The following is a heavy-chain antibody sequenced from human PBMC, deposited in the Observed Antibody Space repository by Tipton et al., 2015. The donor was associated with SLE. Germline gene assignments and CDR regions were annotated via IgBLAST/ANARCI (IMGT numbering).Heavy chain of an antibody. J-gene: IGHJ3*01. V-gene: IGHV4-59*01. CDR3: ARIIAGHGDAFDV. CDR1: GASFNGDH. CDR2: IHYSGTT. Sequence: GLVKPSETLSITCSVSGASFNGDHWNWIRQPPGKGLEWIGYIHYSGTTHDNPSPKSRVTMSVDMSKNQFSLRLTSVTAADTAVYFCARIIAGHGDAFDVWGQGTMVTVSS.